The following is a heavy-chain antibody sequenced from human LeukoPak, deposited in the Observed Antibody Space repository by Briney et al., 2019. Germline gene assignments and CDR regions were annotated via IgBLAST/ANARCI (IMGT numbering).Heavy chain of an antibody. CDR3: ARGDKMVRGVVYYYFDL. D-gene: IGHD3-10*01. CDR1: GGSISSYY. CDR2: IYYTGST. V-gene: IGHV4-59*01. Sequence: SETLSLTCTISGGSISSYYWSWIRQSPGKGLEWIGYIYYTGSTSYNSSLKSRVTISVDTSKNQFSLKLSSVTAADTAVYYCARGDKMVRGVVYYYFDLWGRGTLVTVSS. J-gene: IGHJ2*01.